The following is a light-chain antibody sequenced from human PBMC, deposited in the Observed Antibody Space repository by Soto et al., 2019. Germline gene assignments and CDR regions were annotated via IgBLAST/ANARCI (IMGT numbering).Light chain of an antibody. CDR1: QSIGRY. Sequence: DIQVTQSPSSLSASVGDRVTITCRTSQSIGRYLHWYQQKPGKAPNLLIYAASSLQSGVPSRFSGGGSGTHFTLTITNLQPGDFATYYCQQSDSSPYTFGQGTKLEI. V-gene: IGKV1-39*01. CDR3: QQSDSSPYT. J-gene: IGKJ2*01. CDR2: AAS.